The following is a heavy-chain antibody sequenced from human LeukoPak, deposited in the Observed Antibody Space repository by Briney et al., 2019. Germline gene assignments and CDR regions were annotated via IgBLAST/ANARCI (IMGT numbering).Heavy chain of an antibody. CDR1: GFTFSSYA. Sequence: GGSLRLSCAASGFTFSSYAMHWVRQAPGKGLEWVAVISYDGSNKYYADSVKGRFTISRDNSKNTLYLQMNSLRAEDTAVYYCASFLLLGIWGQGTMVTVSS. CDR3: ASFLLLGI. CDR2: ISYDGSNK. V-gene: IGHV3-30*04. D-gene: IGHD2/OR15-2a*01. J-gene: IGHJ3*02.